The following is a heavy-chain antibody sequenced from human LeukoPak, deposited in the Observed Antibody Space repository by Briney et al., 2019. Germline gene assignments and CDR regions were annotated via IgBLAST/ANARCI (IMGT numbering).Heavy chain of an antibody. CDR3: ATTDGRDGYIGCFGY. Sequence: SETLSLTCAFSGYSISSGYFWGLIRRPPGRGLEWIGSIDHSGTAYYNPSIKSRVTISVDTSKNQFSLRLSSVTAADTAVYYCATTDGRDGYIGCFGYWGQGTLVTVSS. CDR1: GYSISSGYF. J-gene: IGHJ4*02. V-gene: IGHV4-38-2*01. CDR2: IDHSGTA. D-gene: IGHD5-24*01.